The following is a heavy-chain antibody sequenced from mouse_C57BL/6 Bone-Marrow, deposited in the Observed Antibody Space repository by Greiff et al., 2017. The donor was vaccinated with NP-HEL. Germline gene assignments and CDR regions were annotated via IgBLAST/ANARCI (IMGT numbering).Heavy chain of an antibody. V-gene: IGHV1-69*01. D-gene: IGHD1-1*01. CDR1: GYTFTSYW. CDR3: ARDYYGSSYDWYFDV. J-gene: IGHJ1*03. Sequence: QVQLQQPGAELVMPGASVKLSCKASGYTFTSYWMHWVKQRPGQGLEWIGEIDPSDSYTNYNQKFKGKSTLTVDKSSSTAYMQLSSLTSEDSAVDYCARDYYGSSYDWYFDVWGTGTTVTVSS. CDR2: IDPSDSYT.